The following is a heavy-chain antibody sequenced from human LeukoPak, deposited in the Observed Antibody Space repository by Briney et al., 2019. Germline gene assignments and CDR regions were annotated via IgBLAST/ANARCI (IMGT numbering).Heavy chain of an antibody. Sequence: SETLSLTCTVSGGSISSGGYYWSWIRQHPGKGLEWIGYIYYSGSTYYNPSLKSRVTISVDTSKNQFSLKLSSVTAADTAVYYCARSSLILFDYWGQGTLATVSS. D-gene: IGHD2/OR15-2a*01. CDR3: ARSSLILFDY. V-gene: IGHV4-31*03. J-gene: IGHJ4*02. CDR1: GGSISSGGYY. CDR2: IYYSGST.